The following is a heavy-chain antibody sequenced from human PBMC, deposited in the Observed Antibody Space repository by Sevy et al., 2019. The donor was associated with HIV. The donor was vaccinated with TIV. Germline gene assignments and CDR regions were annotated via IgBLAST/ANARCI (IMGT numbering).Heavy chain of an antibody. CDR1: GGSFSGYY. CDR3: ARGAPLTMIDI. Sequence: SETLSLTCAVYGGSFSGYYWSWIRQPPGKGLEWIGEINHSGSTNYNPSLKSRVTISVDTSKNQFSLKLSSVTAADTAVYYCARGAPLTMIDICGQGTMVTVSS. J-gene: IGHJ3*02. D-gene: IGHD3-22*01. CDR2: INHSGST. V-gene: IGHV4-34*01.